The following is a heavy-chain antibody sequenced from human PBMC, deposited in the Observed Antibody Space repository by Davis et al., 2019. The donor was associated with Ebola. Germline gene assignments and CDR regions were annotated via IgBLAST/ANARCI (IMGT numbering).Heavy chain of an antibody. CDR2: INPNSGGT. D-gene: IGHD2-2*01. CDR1: GYTFTGYY. J-gene: IGHJ5*02. Sequence: AASVKVSCKASGYTFTGYYMHWVRQAPGQGLEWMGWINPNSGGTNYAQKFQGWVTMTRDTSISTAYMELSRLRSDDTAVYYCARERVPADPNWFDPWGQGTLVTVSS. CDR3: ARERVPADPNWFDP. V-gene: IGHV1-2*04.